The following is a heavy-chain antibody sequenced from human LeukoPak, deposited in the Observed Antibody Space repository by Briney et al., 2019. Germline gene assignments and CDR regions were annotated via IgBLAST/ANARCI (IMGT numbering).Heavy chain of an antibody. D-gene: IGHD3-22*01. V-gene: IGHV3-33*01. CDR1: GFTFSSYG. CDR3: ARDLEHYYDSSGYRY. CDR2: IWYDGSKK. J-gene: IGHJ4*02. Sequence: GGSLRLSCAASGFTFSSYGMHWVRQAPGKGLEWVAVIWYDGSKKYYADSVKGRFTISRDNSKNTLYLQMNSLRAEDTAVYYCARDLEHYYDSSGYRYWGQGTLVTVSS.